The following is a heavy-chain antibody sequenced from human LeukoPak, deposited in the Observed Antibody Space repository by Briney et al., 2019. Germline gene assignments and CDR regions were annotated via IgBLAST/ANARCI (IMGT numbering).Heavy chain of an antibody. CDR1: GGSISSYY. V-gene: IGHV4-59*01. J-gene: IGHJ4*02. Sequence: SETLSLTCTVSGGSISSYYWSWIRQPPGKGLEWIGYIYYSGSTNYNPSLKSRVTISVDTSKNQFSLKLSSVTAADTAVYYCARGGSYYGYFDYWGQGTLVTVSS. CDR3: ARGGSYYGYFDY. CDR2: IYYSGST. D-gene: IGHD1-26*01.